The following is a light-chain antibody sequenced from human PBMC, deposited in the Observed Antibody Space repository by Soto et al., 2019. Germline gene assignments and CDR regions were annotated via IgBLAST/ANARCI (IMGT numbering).Light chain of an antibody. V-gene: IGKV3-15*01. CDR1: QSVSTN. J-gene: IGKJ2*01. CDR2: GAS. CDR3: QQSNNWPYT. Sequence: EIVLTQSPGTLSVSPGERANLSCRASQSVSTNLAWFQQKPGQAPRLLIYGASTRATAIPARFSGSGSGTEFTLTINSLQSDDLAVYYCQQSNNWPYTFGQGTKLEV.